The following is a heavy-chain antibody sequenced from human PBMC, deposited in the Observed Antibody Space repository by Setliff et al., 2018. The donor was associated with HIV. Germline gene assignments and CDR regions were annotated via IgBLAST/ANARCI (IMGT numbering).Heavy chain of an antibody. D-gene: IGHD3-10*01. V-gene: IGHV1-18*01. CDR3: ARDYYGSGSYFILDY. CDR2: ISAYNGNT. J-gene: IGHJ4*02. CDR1: GGTFSSYA. Sequence: ASVKVSCKASGGTFSSYAISWVRQAPGQGLEWMGGISAYNGNTNYAQKLQGRVTMTTDTSTSTAYMELRSLRSDDTAVYYCARDYYGSGSYFILDYWGPGTLVTVSS.